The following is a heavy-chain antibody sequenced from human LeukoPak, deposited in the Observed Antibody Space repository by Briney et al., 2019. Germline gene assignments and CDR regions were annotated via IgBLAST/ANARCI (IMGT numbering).Heavy chain of an antibody. D-gene: IGHD2-15*01. CDR2: NYHSGST. CDR3: ARVRTRYSSGGSCRPFDY. V-gene: IGHV4-38-2*01. Sequence: SETLTLTCVVSGYSISRGYDWGWLRQPPGKGLELTGSNYHSGSTHYNPSLKSRVTISVDTSKNQFSLKLSSVTAADTAVYYCARVRTRYSSGGSCRPFDYWGRGTLVTVSS. J-gene: IGHJ4*02. CDR1: GYSISRGYD.